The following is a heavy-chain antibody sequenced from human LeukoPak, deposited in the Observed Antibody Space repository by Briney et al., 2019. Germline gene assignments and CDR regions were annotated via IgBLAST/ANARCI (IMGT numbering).Heavy chain of an antibody. D-gene: IGHD3-16*02. CDR3: ARAKYDYVWGSYRHLYYFDY. V-gene: IGHV4-38-2*02. CDR2: IYHSGST. Sequence: SETLSLTCTVSGYSISSGYYWGWIRQPPGKGLEWIGSIYHSGSTYYNPSLKSRVTISVDTSKNQFSLKLSSVTAADTAVYYCARAKYDYVWGSYRHLYYFDYWGQGTLVTVSS. CDR1: GYSISSGYY. J-gene: IGHJ4*02.